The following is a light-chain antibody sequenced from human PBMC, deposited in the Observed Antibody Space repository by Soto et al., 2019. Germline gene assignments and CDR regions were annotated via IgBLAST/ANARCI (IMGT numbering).Light chain of an antibody. CDR3: EHYYRSPRT. Sequence: EIVLTQSPGTLSLSPGERATLSCRASQSISTSYLAWYQQKPCQAPRLLIYGVSSRATGIPDRFSGSGFGTYFTLTTSSLEPDDFAVYYGEHYYRSPRTFGQGTKVEIK. CDR1: QSISTSY. CDR2: GVS. J-gene: IGKJ1*01. V-gene: IGKV3-20*01.